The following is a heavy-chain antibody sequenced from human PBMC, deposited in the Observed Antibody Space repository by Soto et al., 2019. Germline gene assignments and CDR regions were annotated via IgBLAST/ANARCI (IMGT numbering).Heavy chain of an antibody. J-gene: IGHJ4*02. Sequence: KPSETLSLTCAVYGGSFSGYYWSWIRQPPGKGLEWIGEINHSGSTNYNPSLKSRVTISVDTSKNQFSLKLSSVTAADTAVYYCASSISRMTTVTTNYWGQGTLVTVSS. V-gene: IGHV4-34*01. CDR1: GGSFSGYY. CDR2: INHSGST. CDR3: ASSISRMTTVTTNY. D-gene: IGHD4-17*01.